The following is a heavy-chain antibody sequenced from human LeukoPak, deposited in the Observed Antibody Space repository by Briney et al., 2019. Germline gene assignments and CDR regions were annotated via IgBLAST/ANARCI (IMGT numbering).Heavy chain of an antibody. Sequence: GGSLRLSCAVSGFTFSSYAMNWVRQAPGKGLEWVSGLSGNAYNTYYADSVKARFTISGDNSKDTLYLQMHSLRAEDTAVYYCAKGGVLWFGELPYFDSWGQGTLVTVSS. CDR1: GFTFSSYA. CDR3: AKGGVLWFGELPYFDS. V-gene: IGHV3-23*01. D-gene: IGHD3-10*01. J-gene: IGHJ4*02. CDR2: LSGNAYNT.